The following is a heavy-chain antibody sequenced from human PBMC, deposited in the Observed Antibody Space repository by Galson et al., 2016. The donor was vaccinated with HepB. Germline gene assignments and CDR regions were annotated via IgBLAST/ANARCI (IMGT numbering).Heavy chain of an antibody. CDR1: GFAFGTYA. CDR2: IGPDGTRA. CDR3: AKDLWRRGFLDH. Sequence: SLRLSCAASGFAFGTYAMSWVRQAPGKGLEWVAGIGPDGTRAHYADSVKGRFTISRDNSKNTMYLQMNRVRLEDTAVYYCAKDLWRRGFLDHWGQGTLVTVSS. V-gene: IGHV3-23*01. J-gene: IGHJ4*02. D-gene: IGHD2-21*01.